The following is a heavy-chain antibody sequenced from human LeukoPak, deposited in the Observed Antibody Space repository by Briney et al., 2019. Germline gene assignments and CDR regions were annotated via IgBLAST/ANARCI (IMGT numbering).Heavy chain of an antibody. CDR2: IYPGDSDT. D-gene: IGHD2-21*02. CDR1: GYSFTSYW. Sequence: GESLKISCKGSGYSFTSYWIGWVRQMPGKGLEWMGIIYPGDSDTRYSPSFQGQVTISADKSISTAYLQWSSLKASDTAMYYCARSAYCGGDCYPYYFGYWGQGTLVTVSS. CDR3: ARSAYCGGDCYPYYFGY. J-gene: IGHJ4*02. V-gene: IGHV5-51*01.